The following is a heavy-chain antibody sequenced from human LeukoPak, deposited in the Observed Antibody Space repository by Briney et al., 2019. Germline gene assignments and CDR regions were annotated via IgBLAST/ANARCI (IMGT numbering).Heavy chain of an antibody. V-gene: IGHV1-8*03. J-gene: IGHJ5*02. CDR2: MNPNSGHT. Sequence: ASVKVSCKASGYTLTSYDINWVRQATGQGLEWMGWMNPNSGHTGYAQKFQGRVTITRNTSISTAYMELSRLRSDDTAVYYCARESRGGDYNWFDPWGQGTLVTVSS. CDR1: GYTLTSYD. D-gene: IGHD4-17*01. CDR3: ARESRGGDYNWFDP.